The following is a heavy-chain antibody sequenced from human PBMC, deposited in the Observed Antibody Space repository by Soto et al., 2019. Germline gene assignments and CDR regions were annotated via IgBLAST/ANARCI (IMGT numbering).Heavy chain of an antibody. D-gene: IGHD5-12*01. CDR2: IYTSGST. CDR3: AREQGGYDWDY. J-gene: IGHJ4*02. Sequence: QVQLQESGPGLVKPSETLSLTCTVSGGSISSYYWSWIRQHAGKGLEWIGRIYTSGSTNYTPSIKNRVAMSVYTSKNPFSLKLSSVTAADTAVYYCAREQGGYDWDYWGQGTLVTVSS. V-gene: IGHV4-4*07. CDR1: GGSISSYY.